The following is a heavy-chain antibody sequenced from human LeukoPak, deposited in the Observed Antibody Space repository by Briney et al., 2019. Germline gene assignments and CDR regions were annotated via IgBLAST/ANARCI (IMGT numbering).Heavy chain of an antibody. Sequence: GGSLRLSCAASGFTFSSYAMSWVRQAPGKGLEWVSVIYSGGSTYYADSVKGRFTIPRDNSKNTLYLQMNSLRAEDTAVYYCARTYYYDSSGYPHYWGQGTLVTVSS. CDR2: IYSGGST. D-gene: IGHD3-22*01. CDR3: ARTYYYDSSGYPHY. CDR1: GFTFSSYA. J-gene: IGHJ4*02. V-gene: IGHV3-66*01.